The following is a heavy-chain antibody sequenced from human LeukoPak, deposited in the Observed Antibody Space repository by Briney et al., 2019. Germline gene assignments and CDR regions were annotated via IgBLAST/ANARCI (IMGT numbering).Heavy chain of an antibody. V-gene: IGHV3-21*01. D-gene: IGHD3/OR15-3a*01. J-gene: IGHJ4*02. CDR1: GFTFSSYW. CDR3: AREGGLIIPYDY. Sequence: GGSLRLSCAASGFTFSSYWMHWVRQAPGEGLEWVSSISSTSDYIYYADSVRGRFTISRDNAKTSLYLQMNSLRAEDTAVYYCAREGGLIIPYDYWGQGTLVTVSS. CDR2: ISSTSDYI.